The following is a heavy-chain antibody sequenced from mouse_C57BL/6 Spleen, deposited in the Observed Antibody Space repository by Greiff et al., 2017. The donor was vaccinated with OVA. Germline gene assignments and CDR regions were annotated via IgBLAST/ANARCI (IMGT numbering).Heavy chain of an antibody. D-gene: IGHD2-2*01. V-gene: IGHV1-82*01. CDR2: IYPGDGDT. CDR1: GYAFSSSW. Sequence: VQLQQSGPELVKPGASVKISCKASGYAFSSSWMNWVKQRPGQGLEWIGRIYPGDGDTNYNGKFKGKATLTADKSSSTAYMQLSSLTSEDSAVYFCAPIYYGYDGGFFDYWGQGTTLTVSS. J-gene: IGHJ2*01. CDR3: APIYYGYDGGFFDY.